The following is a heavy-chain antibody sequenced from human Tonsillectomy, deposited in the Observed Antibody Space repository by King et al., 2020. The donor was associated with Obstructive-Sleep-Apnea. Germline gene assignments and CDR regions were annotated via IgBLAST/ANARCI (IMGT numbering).Heavy chain of an antibody. V-gene: IGHV3-23*04. CDR2: IFGSGGGT. D-gene: IGHD4-17*01. CDR1: GFTFGSYA. Sequence: VQLVESGGGLVQPGGSLRLSCAASGFTFGSYAMTWVRQTPGKGLAWVSSIFGSGGGTSYADSVKGRFTVSRDNSKKTLYRQMNSLRVEDTGVYYCGRDPNGDYVGAFDFWGRGTTVTV. J-gene: IGHJ3*01. CDR3: GRDPNGDYVGAFDF.